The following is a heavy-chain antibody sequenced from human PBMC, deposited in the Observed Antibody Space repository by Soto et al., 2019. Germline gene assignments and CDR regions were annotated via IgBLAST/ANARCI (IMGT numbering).Heavy chain of an antibody. CDR1: GYTFTSYG. V-gene: IGHV1-18*01. D-gene: IGHD1-26*01. J-gene: IGHJ4*02. CDR2: ISGYNGNT. CDR3: ERDLGGQIVDY. Sequence: QVQLVQSGAEVKKPGASVKVSCKASGYTFTSYGISWVRQAPGQGLEWMGWISGYNGNTKYAQKLQGRVTMTTDTSTSTADMELRSLRSDDTAVYYCERDLGGQIVDYWGQGTLVTVSS.